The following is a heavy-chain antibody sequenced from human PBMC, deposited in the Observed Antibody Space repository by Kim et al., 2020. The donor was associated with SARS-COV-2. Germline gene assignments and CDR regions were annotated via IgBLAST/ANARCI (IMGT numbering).Heavy chain of an antibody. CDR3: ARDIDILGYSSGWYPF. J-gene: IGHJ4*02. V-gene: IGHV1-3*01. Sequence: KFQGRVTITRDTSASTAYMELSSLRSEDTAVYYCARDIDILGYSSGWYPFWGQGTLVTVSS. D-gene: IGHD6-19*01.